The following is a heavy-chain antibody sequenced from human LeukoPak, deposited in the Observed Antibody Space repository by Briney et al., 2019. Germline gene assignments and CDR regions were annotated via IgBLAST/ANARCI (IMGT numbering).Heavy chain of an antibody. Sequence: GGSLRLSCAASGFTFSSYVMHLVRQAPGKGLEWVAVISYDGGNKYYADSVKGRFTISRDNSKNTVYLQMNSLRAEDTAVYYCAKYRYYPRGDDAFDIWGQGTMVTVSS. CDR2: ISYDGGNK. CDR1: GFTFSSYV. D-gene: IGHD3-16*02. CDR3: AKYRYYPRGDDAFDI. J-gene: IGHJ3*02. V-gene: IGHV3-30*18.